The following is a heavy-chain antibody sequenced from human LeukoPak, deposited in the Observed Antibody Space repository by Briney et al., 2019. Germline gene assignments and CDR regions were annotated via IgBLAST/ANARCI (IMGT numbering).Heavy chain of an antibody. V-gene: IGHV3-30*03. CDR1: GFTFSSFG. CDR3: ARVRAGYCTSTSCYTGMDV. Sequence: GGSLRLSCAASGFTFSSFGMHWVRQAPGKGLEWVALISYDGSNEYYADSVRGRFTISRDNSKFTLYMQMNSLRAEDTAVYYCARVRAGYCTSTSCYTGMDVWGQGTTVTVSS. D-gene: IGHD2-2*01. CDR2: ISYDGSNE. J-gene: IGHJ6*02.